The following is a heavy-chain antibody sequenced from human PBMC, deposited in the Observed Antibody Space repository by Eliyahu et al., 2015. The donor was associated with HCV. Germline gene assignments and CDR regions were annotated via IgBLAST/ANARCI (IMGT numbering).Heavy chain of an antibody. D-gene: IGHD3-9*01. J-gene: IGHJ4*02. Sequence: QVQLQQWGAGLLKPSETLSLTCAVYGGSFSGYYWSWIRQPPGKGLEWIGEINHRGRPNYNPSLKSRVTISVDTSKNQFSLKLSSVTAADTAVYYCARSVLRYFDWFLDYWGQGTLVTVSS. V-gene: IGHV4-34*01. CDR3: ARSVLRYFDWFLDY. CDR1: GGSFSGYY. CDR2: INHRGRP.